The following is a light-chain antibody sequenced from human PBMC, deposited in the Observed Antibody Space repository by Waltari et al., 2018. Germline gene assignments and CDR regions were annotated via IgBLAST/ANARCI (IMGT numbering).Light chain of an antibody. CDR3: QAWDSGSYVV. CDR2: QDN. V-gene: IGLV3-1*01. J-gene: IGLJ2*01. CDR1: NLESTF. Sequence: SYALTQPPALSVSPGETATITCSGENLESTFVYWYQQKAGQSPVLVVFQDNKRPSGIPERFSGSKSGNTATLIISGSQAMDEADYYCQAWDSGSYVVFGGGTKLTVL.